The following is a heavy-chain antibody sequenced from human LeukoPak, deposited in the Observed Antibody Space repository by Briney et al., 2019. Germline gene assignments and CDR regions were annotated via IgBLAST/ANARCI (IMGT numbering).Heavy chain of an antibody. CDR1: GFTFSSYA. J-gene: IGHJ4*02. CDR2: ISYDGSNK. Sequence: PGGSLRLSCAASGFTFSSYAMHWVRQAPGKGLEWVAVISYDGSNKYYADSVKGRFTISRDNAKNTLCLQMNSLRVEDTAVYYCACLGLGGLSLDWGQGTLVTVSS. CDR3: ACLGLGGLSLD. V-gene: IGHV3-30*04. D-gene: IGHD3-16*01.